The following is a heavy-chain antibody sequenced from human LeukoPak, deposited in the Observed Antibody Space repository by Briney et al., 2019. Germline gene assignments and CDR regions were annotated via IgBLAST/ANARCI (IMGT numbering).Heavy chain of an antibody. D-gene: IGHD3-22*01. J-gene: IGHJ6*02. Sequence: PGGSLRLSCATSGFTLSSFWMSWVRQTPGKGLEWVANIKQDGRERYYVDSVKGRFTISRDNAKNSLYLQMNSLRAEDTAVYYCARYYYDSSGYHYYYYGMDVWGQGTTVTVSS. V-gene: IGHV3-7*03. CDR3: ARYYYDSSGYHYYYYGMDV. CDR2: IKQDGRER. CDR1: GFTLSSFW.